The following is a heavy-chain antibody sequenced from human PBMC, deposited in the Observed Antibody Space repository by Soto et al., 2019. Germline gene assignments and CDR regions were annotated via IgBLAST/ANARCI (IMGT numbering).Heavy chain of an antibody. CDR2: INASRGNT. D-gene: IGHD2-21*02. CDR3: ARAVAVTADFDY. J-gene: IGHJ4*02. V-gene: IGHV1-3*05. Sequence: QVQLVQSGAEEKKPGASVKVSCKASGYTFNGYAMHRVRQSPGQRLEWMGWINASRGNTKYAQKFQGRVTITRDTSASTAYMELVSLSSEETAVYYCARAVAVTADFDYWGQGTLVTVSS. CDR1: GYTFNGYA.